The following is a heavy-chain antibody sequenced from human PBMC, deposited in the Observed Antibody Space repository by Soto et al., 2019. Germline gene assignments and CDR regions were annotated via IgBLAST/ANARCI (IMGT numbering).Heavy chain of an antibody. CDR2: TSFDGSNK. CDR3: ARARYSYGNYFDY. J-gene: IGHJ4*02. V-gene: IGHV3-30-3*01. Sequence: QVQLVESGGGVVQTGRSLRLSCAASGFTFSTFDMDWVRQAPGKGLEWVAVTSFDGSNKYYADSVKGRFTISRDNSKNTLYLQMNSLRGEDTAVYYCARARYSYGNYFDYWGQGTLVTVSS. CDR1: GFTFSTFD. D-gene: IGHD5-18*01.